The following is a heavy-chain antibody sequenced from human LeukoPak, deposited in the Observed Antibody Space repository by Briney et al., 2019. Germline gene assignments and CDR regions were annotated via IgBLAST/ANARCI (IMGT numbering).Heavy chain of an antibody. Sequence: PSETLSLTCSVSGGSITNFFWTWIRQPAGKGLEYIGRIYASGSIDYNPSLKSRVTMSVDTSNNQFSLNLTSVTAADTALYFCARSARFNYFYTDVWGKGTSVTVSS. V-gene: IGHV4-4*07. CDR2: IYASGSI. CDR3: ARSARFNYFYTDV. D-gene: IGHD2-15*01. J-gene: IGHJ6*03. CDR1: GGSITNFF.